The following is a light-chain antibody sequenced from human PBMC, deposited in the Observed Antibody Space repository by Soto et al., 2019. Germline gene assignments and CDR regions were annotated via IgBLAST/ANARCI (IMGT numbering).Light chain of an antibody. V-gene: IGLV4-69*01. J-gene: IGLJ2*01. CDR3: QTWGTGIQV. CDR2: LNSDGSH. Sequence: QLVLTQSPSASASLGASVKLTCTLSSGHSSYAIAWHQQQPEKGPRYLMKLNSDGSHSKGDGIPDRFSGSSSGAERYLTISSLHSEDEADYYCQTWGTGIQVFGGGTQRTVL. CDR1: SGHSSYA.